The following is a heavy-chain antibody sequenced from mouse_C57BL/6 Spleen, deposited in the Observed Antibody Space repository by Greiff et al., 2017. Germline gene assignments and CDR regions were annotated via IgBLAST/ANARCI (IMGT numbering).Heavy chain of an antibody. D-gene: IGHD1-1*01. Sequence: EVHLVESGGGLVKPGGSLKLSCAASGFTFSSYAMSWVRQTPEKRLEWVATISDGGSYTYYPDNVKGRFTISRDNAKNNLYLQMSHLKSEDTAMYYCARDALMYYYGSSYEYVDVWGTGTTVTVSS. CDR2: ISDGGSYT. V-gene: IGHV5-4*01. CDR3: ARDALMYYYGSSYEYVDV. J-gene: IGHJ1*03. CDR1: GFTFSSYA.